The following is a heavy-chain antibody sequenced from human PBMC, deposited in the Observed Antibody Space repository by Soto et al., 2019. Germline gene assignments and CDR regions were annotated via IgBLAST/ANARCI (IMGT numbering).Heavy chain of an antibody. V-gene: IGHV4-61*08. CDR1: AGFLERSVYF. CDR3: AKKVNSGSGCQYFDY. Sequence: SETLCLPCSVSAGFLERSVYFWNWIRQPPGNGLECIGNISYSGGSNPNPALKSRATLSLDTFNNQFSLTLTSVTAADTAIYYCAKKVNSGSGCQYFDYFGQGTLVTVSS. J-gene: IGHJ4*02. CDR2: ISYSGGS. D-gene: IGHD3-10*01.